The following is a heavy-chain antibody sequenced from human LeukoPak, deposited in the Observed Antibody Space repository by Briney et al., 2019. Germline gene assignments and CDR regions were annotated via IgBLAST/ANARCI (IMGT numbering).Heavy chain of an antibody. V-gene: IGHV1-69*13. J-gene: IGHJ4*02. CDR3: ARGPLKVQMYYYDSSGYYWFDY. D-gene: IGHD3-22*01. Sequence: ASVKVSCKASGGTFSSYAISWVRQAPGQGLEWMGGIIPIFGTANYAQKFQGRVTITADESTSTAYMELSSLRSEDTAVYYCARGPLKVQMYYYDSSGYYWFDYWGQGTLVTVSS. CDR1: GGTFSSYA. CDR2: IIPIFGTA.